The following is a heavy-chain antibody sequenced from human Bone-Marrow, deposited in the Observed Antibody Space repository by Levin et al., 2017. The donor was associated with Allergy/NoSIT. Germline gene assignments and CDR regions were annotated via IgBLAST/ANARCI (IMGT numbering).Heavy chain of an antibody. J-gene: IGHJ6*02. CDR1: GGSVSSGSFY. CDR2: IYYSGST. D-gene: IGHD1/OR15-1a*01. CDR3: ARDWNSRYYGMDV. V-gene: IGHV4-61*01. Sequence: PSQTLSLTCTVSGGSVSSGSFYWSWIRQSPGKGLEWIGYIYYSGSTKYNPSLKSRVTMSVDRSKNQFSLKVSYVTAADTAVYYCARDWNSRYYGMDVWGQGTTVSVSS.